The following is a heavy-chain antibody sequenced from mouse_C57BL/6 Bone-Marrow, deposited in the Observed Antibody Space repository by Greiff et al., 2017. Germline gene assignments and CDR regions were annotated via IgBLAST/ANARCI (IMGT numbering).Heavy chain of an antibody. J-gene: IGHJ1*03. CDR3: AKLGLYFDV. CDR2: ISYDGSN. D-gene: IGHD4-1*01. V-gene: IGHV3-6*01. CDR1: GYSITSGYY. Sequence: VQLQESGPGLVKPSQSLSLTCSVTGYSITSGYYWNWIRQFPGNKLEWMGYISYDGSNNYNPSLKNRISITRDTSKNQFFLKLNSVTTEDTATYYCAKLGLYFDVWGTGTTVTVSS.